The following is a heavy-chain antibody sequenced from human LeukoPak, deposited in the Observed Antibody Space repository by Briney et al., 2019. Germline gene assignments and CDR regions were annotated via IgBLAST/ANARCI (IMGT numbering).Heavy chain of an antibody. Sequence: PGGSLRLSCAASGFTFSRYWMSWVRQAPGKGLEWVANIKQDGSEKYYVDSVKGRFTTSRDNAKNSLYLQMNSLRAEDTAVYYCARVRARGAVAGQDAFDIWGQETMVTVSS. D-gene: IGHD6-19*01. J-gene: IGHJ3*02. CDR1: GFTFSRYW. CDR3: ARVRARGAVAGQDAFDI. V-gene: IGHV3-7*01. CDR2: IKQDGSEK.